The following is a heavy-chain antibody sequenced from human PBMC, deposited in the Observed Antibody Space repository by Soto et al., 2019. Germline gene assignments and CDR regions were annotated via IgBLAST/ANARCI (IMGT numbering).Heavy chain of an antibody. CDR1: GFTFGDYG. Sequence: EVQLVESGGGLVQPGRSLRLSCVASGFTFGDYGMHWVRQAPGRGPEWVSGSSWNSGNIGYAETVKGRFTISRDNAKNSLYLQMNSLGAEDTALYYCVKDGLTSVFGLVHDGSDIWGHEKMITVAS. V-gene: IGHV3-9*01. J-gene: IGHJ3*02. D-gene: IGHD3-3*01. CDR3: VKDGLTSVFGLVHDGSDI. CDR2: SSWNSGNI.